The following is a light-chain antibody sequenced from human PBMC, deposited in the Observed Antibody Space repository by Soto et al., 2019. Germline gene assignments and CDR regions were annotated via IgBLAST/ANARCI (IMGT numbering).Light chain of an antibody. CDR3: QQSYGTPIT. CDR2: VAS. Sequence: DIQMTQSPSTLSASVGDRVTISCRASQDISTFFAWYQHKPVKAPKLLIYVASSLQSEVPSRFSGSGSGTDFTLTITSLQPEDFATYYCQQSYGTPITFGQGTRLEI. CDR1: QDISTF. J-gene: IGKJ5*01. V-gene: IGKV1-39*01.